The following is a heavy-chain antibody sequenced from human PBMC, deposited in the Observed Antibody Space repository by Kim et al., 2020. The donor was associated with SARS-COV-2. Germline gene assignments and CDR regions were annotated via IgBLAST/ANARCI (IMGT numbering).Heavy chain of an antibody. CDR1: GGSFSGYY. Sequence: SETLSLTCAVYGGSFSGYYWSWIRQPPGKGLEWIGEINHSGSTNYNPSLKSRVTISVDTSKNQFSLKLSSVTAADTAVYYCARGEERLTGYGPRHFDYWG. CDR2: INHSGST. J-gene: IGHJ4*01. V-gene: IGHV4-34*01. CDR3: ARGEERLTGYGPRHFDY. D-gene: IGHD3-9*01.